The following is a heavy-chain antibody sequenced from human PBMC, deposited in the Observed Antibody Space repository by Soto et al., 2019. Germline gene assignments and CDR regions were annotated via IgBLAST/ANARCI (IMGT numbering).Heavy chain of an antibody. CDR2: IISIFGTA. CDR1: GGTFSSYA. Sequence: QVQRVQSGAEVKKPGSSVKVSCKASGGTFSSYAISWVRQAPGQGLEWMGGIISIFGTANYAQKFQGRFTITADESTSTAYMELSSLRSEDTAVYYCARGLRNVYPFMLVYWGQGTMVTVSS. J-gene: IGHJ4*02. V-gene: IGHV1-69*12. CDR3: ARGLRNVYPFMLVY.